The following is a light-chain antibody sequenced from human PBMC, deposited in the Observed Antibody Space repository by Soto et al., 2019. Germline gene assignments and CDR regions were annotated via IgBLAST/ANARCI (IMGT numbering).Light chain of an antibody. Sequence: EIVVTQSPGTLSLSPGERATLSCRASQSVSSNYLAWYQQKPGQAPRLLIYGASSRASDIPDRFSGSGSGTAFTLIISRLEPEDFAMYYCQQYGSTPFTFGPGTKVDVK. V-gene: IGKV3-20*01. CDR1: QSVSSNY. J-gene: IGKJ3*01. CDR2: GAS. CDR3: QQYGSTPFT.